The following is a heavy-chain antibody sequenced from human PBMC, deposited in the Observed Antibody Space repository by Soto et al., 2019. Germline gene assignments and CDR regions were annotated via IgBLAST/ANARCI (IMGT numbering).Heavy chain of an antibody. J-gene: IGHJ4*02. CDR3: AHRKPKDNWGSGGHFDY. CDR2: IYWDDDK. Sequence: SGPTLVNPTQTLTLTCTFSGFSLSTSGVGVGWIRQPPGKALEWLALIYWDDDKRYNPSLKNRLTITKDTSKNQVVLTMTNMNPVATATYYCAHRKPKDNWGSGGHFDYWGQGTLVTVSS. D-gene: IGHD7-27*01. V-gene: IGHV2-5*02. CDR1: GFSLSTSGVG.